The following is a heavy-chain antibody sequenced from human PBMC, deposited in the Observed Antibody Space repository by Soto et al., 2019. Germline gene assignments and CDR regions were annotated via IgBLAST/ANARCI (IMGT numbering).Heavy chain of an antibody. CDR2: IGVSHSHI. CDR3: ARSGGDYYYGMDV. V-gene: IGHV3-21*01. J-gene: IGHJ6*02. D-gene: IGHD3-10*01. Sequence: GGSLRLSCAASGFTFGSYNMNWVRQAPGKGLEWVSAIGVSHSHIYYADSVKGRFTISKDDAKYSLYLQMNSLRAEDTAVYYCARSGGDYYYGMDVWGQGTTVTVSS. CDR1: GFTFGSYN.